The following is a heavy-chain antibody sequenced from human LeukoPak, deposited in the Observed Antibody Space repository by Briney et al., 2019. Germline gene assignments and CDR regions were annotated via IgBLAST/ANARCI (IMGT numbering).Heavy chain of an antibody. D-gene: IGHD2-8*02. CDR1: GGSISSYY. J-gene: IGHJ4*02. CDR2: IYTSGNT. Sequence: PSETLSLTCTVSGGSISSYYWSWIRQPAGKGLEWIGRIYTSGNTNYNPSLKSRVTMSVDTSRNQFSLRLSSVTAADTAVYYCARDPKGYCTATFCYYYFDYWGQGTLVTVSS. CDR3: ARDPKGYCTATFCYYYFDY. V-gene: IGHV4-4*07.